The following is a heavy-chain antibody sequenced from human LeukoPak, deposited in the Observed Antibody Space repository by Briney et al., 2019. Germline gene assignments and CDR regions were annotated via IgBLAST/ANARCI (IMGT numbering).Heavy chain of an antibody. V-gene: IGHV3-30*03. Sequence: PGGSLRLSCAASGFTFSSYGMHWVRQAPGKGLEWVAVISYDGSNKYYADSVKGRFTISRDNSKNSLYLQMNSLRAEDTAVYYCARDYYSSGSRLPLGYWGQGTLVTVSS. J-gene: IGHJ4*02. D-gene: IGHD6-19*01. CDR2: ISYDGSNK. CDR1: GFTFSSYG. CDR3: ARDYYSSGSRLPLGY.